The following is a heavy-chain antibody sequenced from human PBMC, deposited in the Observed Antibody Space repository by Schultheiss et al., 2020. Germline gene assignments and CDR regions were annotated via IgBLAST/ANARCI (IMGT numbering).Heavy chain of an antibody. CDR1: GFTFSSYA. CDR3: ASPLPYSGYAEWGY. Sequence: GGSLRLSCAASGFTFSSYAMSWVRQAPGKGLEWVSAISGSGGSTYYADSVKGRFTISRDNSKNTLYLQMNSLRAEDTAVYYCASPLPYSGYAEWGYWGQGTLVTVSA. D-gene: IGHD5-12*01. J-gene: IGHJ4*02. V-gene: IGHV3-23*01. CDR2: ISGSGGST.